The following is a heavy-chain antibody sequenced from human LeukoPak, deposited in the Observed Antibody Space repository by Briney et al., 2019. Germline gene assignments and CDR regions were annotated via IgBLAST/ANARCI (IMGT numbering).Heavy chain of an antibody. CDR3: AKIRPAAIRSGPFDY. CDR1: GFTFSSYA. Sequence: GGSLRLSCAASGFTFSSYAMSWVRQAPGKGLEWVSAISGSGGSTYYADSVKSRFTISRDNSKNTLYLQMNSLRAEDTAVYYCAKIRPAAIRSGPFDYWGQGTLVTVSS. J-gene: IGHJ4*02. V-gene: IGHV3-23*01. D-gene: IGHD2-2*02. CDR2: ISGSGGST.